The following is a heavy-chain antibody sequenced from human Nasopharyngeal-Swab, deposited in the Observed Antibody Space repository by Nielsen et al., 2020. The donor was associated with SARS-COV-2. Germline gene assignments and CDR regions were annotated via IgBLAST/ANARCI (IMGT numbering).Heavy chain of an antibody. J-gene: IGHJ4*02. V-gene: IGHV3-30*18. CDR1: GFTFSSLG. CDR2: ISYDGNNE. CDR3: AKGAPGPLDY. D-gene: IGHD3-16*01. Sequence: GGSLRLSCAASGFTFSSLGMHWVRQAPGKGLEWVAVISYDGNNEYYADSVKGRFTISRDNSNNTLYLQMNSLRAEDTAVYYCAKGAPGPLDYWGQGTLVTVSS.